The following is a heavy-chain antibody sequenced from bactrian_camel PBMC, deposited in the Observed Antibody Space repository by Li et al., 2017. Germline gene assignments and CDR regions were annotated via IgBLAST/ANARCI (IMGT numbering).Heavy chain of an antibody. J-gene: IGHJ4*01. D-gene: IGHD3*01. V-gene: IGHV3S42*01. CDR1: GFQFSDYP. CDR2: IAYEGWVS. Sequence: VQLVESGGGSVQAGGSLRLSCAASGFQFSDYPMSWVRQAPGKGLEWIAQIAYEGWVSRYNDPAKGRFNISRDNAKNTLYLQMNGLKIEDTAVYYCALGSSRQATMTARGKGTQVTVS.